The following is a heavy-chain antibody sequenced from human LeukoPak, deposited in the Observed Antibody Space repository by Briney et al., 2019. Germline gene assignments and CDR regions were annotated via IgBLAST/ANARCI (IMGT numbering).Heavy chain of an antibody. CDR1: GGSISTYY. J-gene: IGHJ4*02. D-gene: IGHD6-13*01. V-gene: IGHV4-4*08. CDR2: ISASGGT. Sequence: PSETLSLTCTVSGGSISTYYWSWIRQSPGKGLEWIADISASGGTNYNPSLESRVTVSIDSSKNQFSLKLSSVTAADTAVYYCATYDQQLASDNWGQGTLVTVSS. CDR3: ATYDQQLASDN.